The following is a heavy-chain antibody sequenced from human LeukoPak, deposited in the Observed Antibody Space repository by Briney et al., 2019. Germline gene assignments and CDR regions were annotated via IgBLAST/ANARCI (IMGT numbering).Heavy chain of an antibody. CDR1: GFTFSSYG. J-gene: IGHJ4*02. D-gene: IGHD6-19*01. V-gene: IGHV3-30*18. CDR2: ISYDGSNK. Sequence: GGSLRLSCAASGFTFSSYGMHWVRQAPGKGLEWVAVISYDGSNKHYEDSVKGRFTISRDNSKDTLYLQMNSLRAEDTAVYYCAKDPSSGWYYFDYWGQGTLVTVSA. CDR3: AKDPSSGWYYFDY.